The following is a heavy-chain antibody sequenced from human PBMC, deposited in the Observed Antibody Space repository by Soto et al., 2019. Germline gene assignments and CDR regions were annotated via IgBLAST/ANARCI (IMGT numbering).Heavy chain of an antibody. V-gene: IGHV3-30*03. CDR2: LSYEGSEE. D-gene: IGHD6-19*01. Sequence: QVRLVESGGGVVQPGRSLRISCAASGFNFGVFGMHWVRQAPGTGLERLSVLSYEGSEEYYADSVRGRFTISRDNSKNTLFLQMDSLRVDDTGVYYCALTRRSCLLAVAGPGFEYWGQGTLVTVS. J-gene: IGHJ4*02. CDR1: GFNFGVFG. CDR3: ALTRRSCLLAVAGPGFEY.